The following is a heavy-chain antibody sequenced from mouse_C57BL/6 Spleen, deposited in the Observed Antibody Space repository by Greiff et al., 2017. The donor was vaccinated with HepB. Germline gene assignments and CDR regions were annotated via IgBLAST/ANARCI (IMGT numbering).Heavy chain of an antibody. V-gene: IGHV1-18*01. CDR1: GYTFTDYN. Sequence: EVQLQQSGPELVKPGASVKIPCKASGYTFTDYNMDWVKQSHGKSLEWIGDINPNNGGTIYNQKFKGKATLTVDKSSSTAYMGLRSLTSEDTAVYYCARRTGTSWFAYWGQGTLVTVSA. D-gene: IGHD4-1*01. CDR2: INPNNGGT. CDR3: ARRTGTSWFAY. J-gene: IGHJ3*01.